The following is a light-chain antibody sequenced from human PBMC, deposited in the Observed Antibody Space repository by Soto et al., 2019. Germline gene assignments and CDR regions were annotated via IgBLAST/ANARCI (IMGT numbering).Light chain of an antibody. CDR2: AAS. Sequence: DIQMTQSPSSLSASVGDRVTITCRASQGIRNDLGWYQQKPGKAPKRLIYAASNLQSGVPPRFSGSGSETEFTLTINSLQPEDSATYYCLQHNGYALYTFGQGTKLEIK. V-gene: IGKV1-17*01. CDR1: QGIRND. J-gene: IGKJ2*01. CDR3: LQHNGYALYT.